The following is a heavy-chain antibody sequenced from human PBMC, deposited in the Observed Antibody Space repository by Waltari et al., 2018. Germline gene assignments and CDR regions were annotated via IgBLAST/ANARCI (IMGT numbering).Heavy chain of an antibody. J-gene: IGHJ3*02. D-gene: IGHD3-10*01. V-gene: IGHV4-4*07. CDR1: GGSISSHY. Sequence: QVQLQESGPGLVKPSETLSLTCTVSGGSISSHYWSWIRQPAGRGLEWIGRVYASGRTNYNPSLKSRVTMSVDTSKNQFSLKLSSVTAADTAVYYCAKVLRNAFDIWGQGTMVTVSS. CDR2: VYASGRT. CDR3: AKVLRNAFDI.